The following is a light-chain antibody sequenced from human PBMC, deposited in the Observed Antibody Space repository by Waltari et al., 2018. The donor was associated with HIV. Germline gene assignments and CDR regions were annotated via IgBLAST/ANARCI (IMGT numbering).Light chain of an antibody. CDR2: SNN. CDR3: AAWDDSLNGFWV. V-gene: IGLV1-44*01. CDR1: SSSIGSNT. J-gene: IGLJ3*02. Sequence: QSVLTQPPSASGTPGQRVTISCSGSSSSIGSNTVNWFQQLPGTAPKLLIYSNNQRPSGVPDRFSGSKSGTSASLAISGLQSEDEADYDCAAWDDSLNGFWVFGGGTKLTVL.